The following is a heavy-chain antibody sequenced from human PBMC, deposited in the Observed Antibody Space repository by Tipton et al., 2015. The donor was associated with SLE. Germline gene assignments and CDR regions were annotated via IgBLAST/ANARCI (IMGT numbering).Heavy chain of an antibody. Sequence: SLRLSCAASGFTFSSYAMSWVRQAPGKGLEWVSAISGSGGSTYYADSVKGRFTISRDNSKNTLYLQMNSLRAEDTAVYYCAKSDIVLVVYAYGMDVWGQGTTVTVSS. J-gene: IGHJ6*02. CDR2: ISGSGGST. D-gene: IGHD2-8*02. V-gene: IGHV3-23*01. CDR1: GFTFSSYA. CDR3: AKSDIVLVVYAYGMDV.